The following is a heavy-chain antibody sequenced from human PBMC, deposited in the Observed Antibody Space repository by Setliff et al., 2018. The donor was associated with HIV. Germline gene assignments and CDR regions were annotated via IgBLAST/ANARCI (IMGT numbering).Heavy chain of an antibody. J-gene: IGHJ3*02. Sequence: PGGSLRLSCAASGFTFSSYWMTWVRQAPGKGLDWVANINEDGSEKYYLDSVKGRFTISRDNAKNSLYLQMNSLRAEDTAVYYCAKAYYNFWSTYDAFDIWGQGTMVTVSS. CDR1: GFTFSSYW. CDR3: AKAYYNFWSTYDAFDI. V-gene: IGHV3-7*01. CDR2: INEDGSEK. D-gene: IGHD3-3*01.